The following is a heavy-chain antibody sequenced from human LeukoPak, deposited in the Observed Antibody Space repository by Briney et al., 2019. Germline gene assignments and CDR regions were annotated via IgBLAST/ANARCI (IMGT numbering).Heavy chain of an antibody. J-gene: IGHJ4*02. Sequence: PGRSLRLSCAASGFTLSSYAMHWVRQAPGKGLEWVAVISYDGSNKYYADSVKGRFTISRDNSKNTLYLQMNSLRAQDTAVYYCARDPAFATSPSYYFDYRGQGTLVTVSS. CDR1: GFTLSSYA. CDR3: ARDPAFATSPSYYFDY. D-gene: IGHD2-15*01. V-gene: IGHV3-30*04. CDR2: ISYDGSNK.